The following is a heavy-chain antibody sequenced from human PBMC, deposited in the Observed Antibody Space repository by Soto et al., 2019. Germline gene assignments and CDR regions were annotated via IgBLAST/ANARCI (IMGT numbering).Heavy chain of an antibody. D-gene: IGHD6-13*01. Sequence: ASVKVSCKASGYTFTNFGISWVRQAPGQGLEWMGWISAYNGNTNYAQNFQGRLTITKDTSKNQVVLTMTNMDPVDTATYYCAHYSSTSSFDYWGQGTLVTVSS. CDR3: AHYSSTSSFDY. CDR1: GYTFTNFG. J-gene: IGHJ4*02. V-gene: IGHV1-18*01. CDR2: ISAYNGNT.